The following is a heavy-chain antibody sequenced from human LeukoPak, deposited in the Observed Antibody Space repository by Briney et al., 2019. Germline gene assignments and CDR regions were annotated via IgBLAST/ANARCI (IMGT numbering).Heavy chain of an antibody. Sequence: SETLSPTCTVSGGSISSYYWSWIRQPPGKGLDWIGYIYYSGSTNYNPSLKSRVTISVDTSKNQFSLKLSSVTAADTAVYYCARDFGPRGIDYWGQGTLVTVSS. J-gene: IGHJ4*02. CDR1: GGSISSYY. D-gene: IGHD3-10*01. CDR2: IYYSGST. V-gene: IGHV4-59*01. CDR3: ARDFGPRGIDY.